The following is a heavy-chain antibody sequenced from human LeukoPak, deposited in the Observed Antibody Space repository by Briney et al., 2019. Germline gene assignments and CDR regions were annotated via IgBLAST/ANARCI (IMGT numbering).Heavy chain of an antibody. Sequence: GGSLRLSCAASGFTFSRYAMSWVRQAPGKGLEWVSAISGGGGATYYADSVKGRFTISRDNSKNTLYLQMNGLTAEDTAVYYCAKPRGASPGAWHFDSWGQGTLVTVSS. CDR1: GFTFSRYA. J-gene: IGHJ4*02. CDR3: AKPRGASPGAWHFDS. V-gene: IGHV3-23*01. D-gene: IGHD6-13*01. CDR2: ISGGGGAT.